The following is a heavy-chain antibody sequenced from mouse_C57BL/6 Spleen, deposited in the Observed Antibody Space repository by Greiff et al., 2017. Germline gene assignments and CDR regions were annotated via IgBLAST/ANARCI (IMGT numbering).Heavy chain of an antibody. D-gene: IGHD2-4*01. CDR3: ARYYDYDGYAMDY. CDR1: GYTFTSYW. J-gene: IGHJ4*01. CDR2: IGSSVSYT. V-gene: IGHV1-69*01. Sequence: QVQLQPPGAELVMPGASVKLSCKASGYTFTSYWMHWVKQRPGQGLEWIGAIGSSVSYTNYHHKFQGKFTLTVDKSSSKAYMQLSSLTSEDSAVYYCARYYDYDGYAMDYWGQGTSVTVSS.